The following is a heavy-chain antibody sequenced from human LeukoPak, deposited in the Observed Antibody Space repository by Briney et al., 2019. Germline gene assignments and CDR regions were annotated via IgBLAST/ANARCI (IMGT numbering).Heavy chain of an antibody. Sequence: GRSLRLSCAASGFTFSSSALHWVRQAPGKGLEWVSYISSSSSTIYYADSVKGRFTISRDNAKNSLYLQMNSLRAEDTAVYYCARVGVGIVVVPAAADYYYYGMDVWGQGTTVTVSS. J-gene: IGHJ6*02. V-gene: IGHV3-48*01. CDR3: ARVGVGIVVVPAAADYYYYGMDV. CDR2: ISSSSSTI. CDR1: GFTFSSSA. D-gene: IGHD2-2*01.